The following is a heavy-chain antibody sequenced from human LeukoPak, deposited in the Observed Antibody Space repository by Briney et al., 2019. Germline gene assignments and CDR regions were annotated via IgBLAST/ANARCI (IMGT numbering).Heavy chain of an antibody. CDR2: ISGSGGST. Sequence: GGSLRLSCAASGFTFSSYAMSWVRQAPGKGLEWVSAISGSGGSTYYADSVKGRFTISRDNSKNTLYLQMNSLRAEDTAVYYCAKGIDYYDSSGYYYVNYWYFDLWGRGTLATVSS. CDR1: GFTFSSYA. V-gene: IGHV3-23*01. J-gene: IGHJ2*01. CDR3: AKGIDYYDSSGYYYVNYWYFDL. D-gene: IGHD3-22*01.